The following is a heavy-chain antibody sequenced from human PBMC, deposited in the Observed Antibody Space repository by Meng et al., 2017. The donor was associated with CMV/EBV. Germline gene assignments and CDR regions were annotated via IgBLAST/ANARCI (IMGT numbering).Heavy chain of an antibody. Sequence: GSLRLSCAASGFTFSNAWMSWVRQAPGKGLEWVGEINHSGSTNYNPSLKSRVTISVDTSKNQFSLKLSSVTAADTAVYYCARGLGRKPHYYYYYGMDVWGQGTTVTVSS. V-gene: IGHV4-34*01. CDR2: INHSGST. CDR3: ARGLGRKPHYYYYYGMDV. CDR1: GFTFSNAW. D-gene: IGHD1-14*01. J-gene: IGHJ6*02.